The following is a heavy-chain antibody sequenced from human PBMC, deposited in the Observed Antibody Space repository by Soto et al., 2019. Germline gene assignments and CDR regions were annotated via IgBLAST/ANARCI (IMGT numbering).Heavy chain of an antibody. J-gene: IGHJ6*01. V-gene: IGHV3-33*01. D-gene: IGHD6-13*01. Sequence: QVQLVESGGGVVQPGRSLRLSCAASGFTFSSYGMHWVRQAPGKGLEWVAVMWYDGSNKYYADSVKGRFTISRDNSKNTLYLQMNSLRAEDTAVYYCARDRVAAAGTAPYYYYGMDVW. CDR2: MWYDGSNK. CDR1: GFTFSSYG. CDR3: ARDRVAAAGTAPYYYYGMDV.